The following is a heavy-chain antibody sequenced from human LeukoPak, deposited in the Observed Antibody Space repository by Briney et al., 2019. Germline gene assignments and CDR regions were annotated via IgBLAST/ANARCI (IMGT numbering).Heavy chain of an antibody. V-gene: IGHV3-23*01. CDR3: ASRSSVAGTGPG. D-gene: IGHD6-13*01. CDR1: GFTFSSYA. J-gene: IGHJ4*02. Sequence: PGGSLRLSCAASGFTFSSYAMSWVRQAPGKGLEWVSAISGSGGSTYYADSVKGRFTISRDNSKNTLYLQMNSLRAEDTAVYYCASRSSVAGTGPGWGQGTLVTVSS. CDR2: ISGSGGST.